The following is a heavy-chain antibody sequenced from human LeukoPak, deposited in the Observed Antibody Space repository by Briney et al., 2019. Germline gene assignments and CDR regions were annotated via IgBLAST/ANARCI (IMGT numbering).Heavy chain of an antibody. D-gene: IGHD4-17*01. J-gene: IGHJ4*02. CDR3: ARGGRDYGDFLAGH. CDR2: INLSGGRT. Sequence: ASVKVSCKASGYTFISYFMNWVRQAPGQGLEWMGIINLSGGRTNYAQKFEGRVIVTRDTSTSRVYMELYSLRSEDTAVYYCARGGRDYGDFLAGHWGQGTLVTVSS. CDR1: GYTFISYF. V-gene: IGHV1-46*01.